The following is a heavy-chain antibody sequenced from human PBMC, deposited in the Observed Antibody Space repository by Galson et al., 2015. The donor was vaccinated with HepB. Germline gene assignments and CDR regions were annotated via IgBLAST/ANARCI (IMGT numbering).Heavy chain of an antibody. CDR3: LFSSGWYLRGALDV. Sequence: SVKVSCKASGFSFTSHDISWVRQAPGQGLEWMGWISPHNGNTNYAQRFQGRVTIAADTSTRTAYLVLRSLRSDDTAVFYCLFSSGWYLRGALDVWGQGTMLTVSS. CDR2: ISPHNGNT. D-gene: IGHD6-19*01. CDR1: GFSFTSHD. J-gene: IGHJ3*01. V-gene: IGHV1-18*04.